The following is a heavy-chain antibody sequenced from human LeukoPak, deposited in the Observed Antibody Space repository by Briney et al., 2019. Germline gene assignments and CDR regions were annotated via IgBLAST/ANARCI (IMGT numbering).Heavy chain of an antibody. J-gene: IGHJ6*03. CDR2: ISSSSSYI. D-gene: IGHD6-19*01. V-gene: IGHV3-21*01. CDR1: GFTFSSYS. Sequence: GGSLRLSCAASGFTFSSYSMNWVRQAPGKGLEWVSSISSSSSYIYYADSVKGRFTISRDNAKNSLYLQMNSLRAEDTAVYYCASWGYSSGGDYYYYMDVWGKGTTVTVSS. CDR3: ASWGYSSGGDYYYYMDV.